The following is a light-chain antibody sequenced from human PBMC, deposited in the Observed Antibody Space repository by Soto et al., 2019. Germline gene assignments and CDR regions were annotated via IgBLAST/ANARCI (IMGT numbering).Light chain of an antibody. CDR1: QSVSSN. V-gene: IGKV3-15*01. J-gene: IGKJ5*01. CDR3: QQYNSWPPIT. CDR2: GAS. Sequence: EKVMTQSPATLSVSPGERASLSCRASQSVSSNLAWYQQKPGQAPRLLIYGASTRATDIPARFSGSGSGTEFTLTISSLQSEDFAVYYCQQYNSWPPITFGQGTRLEIK.